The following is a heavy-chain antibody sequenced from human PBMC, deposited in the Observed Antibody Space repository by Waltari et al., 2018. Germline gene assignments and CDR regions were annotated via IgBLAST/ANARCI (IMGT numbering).Heavy chain of an antibody. V-gene: IGHV2-26*01. Sequence: QVTLKESDPVLVKPTETLTLTCTVSGFSLSNPRMGVSWIRQPPGKALEWLAHIFVNDEKSYSPSLKSRLTISMDTSKSQVVLTMTNMDPVDTATYSCARIGSGYYYYFDYWGQGTQVTVSS. J-gene: IGHJ4*02. CDR2: IFVNDEK. CDR3: ARIGSGYYYYFDY. D-gene: IGHD3-22*01. CDR1: GFSLSNPRMG.